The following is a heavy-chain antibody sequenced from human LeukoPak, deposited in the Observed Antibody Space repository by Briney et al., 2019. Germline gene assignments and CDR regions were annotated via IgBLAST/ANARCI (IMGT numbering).Heavy chain of an antibody. CDR2: ISGSGGST. CDR1: GFTFSSYA. J-gene: IGHJ4*02. CDR3: AKGYGDHIFLFDY. Sequence: GGSLRLSCAAPGFTFSSYAMSWVRQAPGKGLEWVSAISGSGGSTYYADSVKGRFTISRDNSKNTLYLQVNSLRAEDTAVYYCAKGYGDHIFLFDYWGQGTLVTVSS. D-gene: IGHD4-17*01. V-gene: IGHV3-23*01.